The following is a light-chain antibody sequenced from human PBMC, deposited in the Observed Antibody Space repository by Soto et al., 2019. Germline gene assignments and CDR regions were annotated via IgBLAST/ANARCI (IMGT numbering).Light chain of an antibody. CDR3: QQYGSSYPRT. CDR2: GAS. CDR1: QSVSNNY. Sequence: EILLTQSPCTLSLSAGERATLSCRASQSVSNNYLAWYQQKPGQAPRLLIYGASSRATGIPDRFSGSGSGTDFTLTIRRLEPEDFAVYYCQQYGSSYPRTFGQGTKVDIK. J-gene: IGKJ1*01. V-gene: IGKV3-20*01.